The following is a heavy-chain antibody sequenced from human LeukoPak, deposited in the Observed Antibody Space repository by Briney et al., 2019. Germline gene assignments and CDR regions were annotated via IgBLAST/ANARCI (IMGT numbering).Heavy chain of an antibody. D-gene: IGHD6-13*01. V-gene: IGHV1-2*02. J-gene: IGHJ4*02. CDR2: INPNSGGT. CDR1: GYTFTGYY. Sequence: GASVKVSCKASGYTFTGYYMHWVRQAPGQGLEWMGWINPNSGGTNYAQKLQGRVTMTRDTSISTAYMELSRLRSDDTAVYYCARAPPPYSSSRNLDYWGQGTLVTVSS. CDR3: ARAPPPYSSSRNLDY.